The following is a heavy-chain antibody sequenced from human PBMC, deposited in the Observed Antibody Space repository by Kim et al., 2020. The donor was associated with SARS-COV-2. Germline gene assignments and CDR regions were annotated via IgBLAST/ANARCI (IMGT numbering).Heavy chain of an antibody. CDR1: GFTFSSYE. CDR3: ARNHAMDV. J-gene: IGHJ6*02. V-gene: IGHV3-48*03. CDR2: ISGSGTTI. Sequence: GGSLRLSCAASGFTFSSYEMNWVRQAPGKGLEWVSYISGSGTTIYYADSVKGRFTISRDNAKNSLYLQMYSLRAEDTAVYYCARNHAMDVWGQGTTVTVS.